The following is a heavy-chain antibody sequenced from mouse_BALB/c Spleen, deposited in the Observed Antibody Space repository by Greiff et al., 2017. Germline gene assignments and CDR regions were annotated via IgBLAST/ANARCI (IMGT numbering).Heavy chain of an antibody. D-gene: IGHD2-14*01. J-gene: IGHJ3*01. Sequence: VESGGDLVKPGGSLKLSCAASGFTFSSYGMSWVRQTPDKRLEWVATISSGGSYTYYPDSVKGRFTISRDNAKNTLYLQMSSLKSEDTAMYYCAREGVRRFAYWGQGTLVTVSA. V-gene: IGHV5-6*01. CDR3: AREGVRRFAY. CDR1: GFTFSSYG. CDR2: ISSGGSYT.